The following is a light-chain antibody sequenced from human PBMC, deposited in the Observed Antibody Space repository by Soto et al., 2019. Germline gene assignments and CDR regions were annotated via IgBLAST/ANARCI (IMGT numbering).Light chain of an antibody. CDR3: QYRSNWSPGT. CDR1: QSVRSNY. V-gene: IGKV3D-20*02. Sequence: EIVLTQSPGTLSLSPGERATLSCRASQSVRSNYLAWYQQKPGQAPRLLIYGASSRATGIPDRFSGSGSGTDFTLTISSREPEDVAVYNCQYRSNWSPGTFGQGTRLEI. CDR2: GAS. J-gene: IGKJ5*01.